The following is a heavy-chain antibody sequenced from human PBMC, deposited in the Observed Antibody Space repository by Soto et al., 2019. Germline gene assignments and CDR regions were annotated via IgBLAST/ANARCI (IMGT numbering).Heavy chain of an antibody. CDR3: ARDGVSSTEYTWNYGTYFDY. Sequence: TCGVVEGYISGYYWCRIRKNQGKGLEWIGEINHRGSTDYNPSLKSRFTISRDSTKQTLYLQMNSLRPDDTAMYYCARDGVSSTEYTWNYGTYFDYWGQGALVTVSS. V-gene: IGHV4-34*01. D-gene: IGHD1-7*01. CDR1: EGYISGYY. J-gene: IGHJ4*02. CDR2: INHRGST.